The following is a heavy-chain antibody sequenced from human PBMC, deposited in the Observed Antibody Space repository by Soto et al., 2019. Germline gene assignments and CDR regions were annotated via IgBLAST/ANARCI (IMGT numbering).Heavy chain of an antibody. V-gene: IGHV4-59*01. CDR3: ARDEACGYYYYDC. J-gene: IGHJ4*02. CDR2: SYYSETT. Sequence: SETLSLTCSVYGGSFSRYYWSWIRQPPGKELEWIGDSYYSETTNSNPSLKSRVTVSVDTSKNQFSLKLSSVTAADTAVYYCARDEACGYYYYDCWGQGTPVTVSS. D-gene: IGHD3-22*01. CDR1: GGSFSRYY.